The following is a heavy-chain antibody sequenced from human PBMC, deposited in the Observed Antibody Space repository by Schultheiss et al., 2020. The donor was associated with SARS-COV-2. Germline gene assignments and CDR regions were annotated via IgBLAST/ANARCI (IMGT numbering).Heavy chain of an antibody. CDR2: IYSGGST. J-gene: IGHJ1*01. Sequence: GSLRLSCAASGFTVSSNYMSWVRQAPGKGLEWVSVIYSGGSTYYADSVKGRFTISRDNSKNTLYLQMNSLRAEDTAVYYCARGRRLGIVVVVAPQYFQHWGQGTLVTVSS. CDR1: GFTVSSNY. D-gene: IGHD2-15*01. CDR3: ARGRRLGIVVVVAPQYFQH. V-gene: IGHV3-53*01.